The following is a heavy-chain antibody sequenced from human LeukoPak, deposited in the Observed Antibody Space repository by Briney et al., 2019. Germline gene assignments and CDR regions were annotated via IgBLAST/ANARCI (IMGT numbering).Heavy chain of an antibody. Sequence: SGGSLRLSCAASGFTFSSYAMSWVRQAPGKGLEWVSAISGSGGSTYYADSVKGRFTISRDNSENTLYLQMNSLRAEDTAVYYCAKVPRITIFGVVIYYFDYWGQGTLVTVSS. CDR2: ISGSGGST. V-gene: IGHV3-23*01. CDR3: AKVPRITIFGVVIYYFDY. CDR1: GFTFSSYA. D-gene: IGHD3-3*01. J-gene: IGHJ4*02.